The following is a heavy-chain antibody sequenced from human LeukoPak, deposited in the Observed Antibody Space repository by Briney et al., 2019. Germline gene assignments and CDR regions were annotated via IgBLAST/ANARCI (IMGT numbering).Heavy chain of an antibody. V-gene: IGHV4-59*08. CDR2: IYYSGST. Sequence: SETLSLTCTVSGGSISSYYWSWIRQPPGKGQEWIGYIYYSGSTNYNPSLKSRVTISVDTSKNQFSLKLSFVTAADTAVYYCARARDSTYYDFWSGYYGPYYYYYMDVWGKGTTVTVSS. CDR1: GGSISSYY. J-gene: IGHJ6*03. CDR3: ARARDSTYYDFWSGYYGPYYYYYMDV. D-gene: IGHD3-3*01.